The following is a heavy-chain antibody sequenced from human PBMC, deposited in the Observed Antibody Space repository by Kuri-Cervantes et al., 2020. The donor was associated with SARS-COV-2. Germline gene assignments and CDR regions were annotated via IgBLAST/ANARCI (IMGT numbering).Heavy chain of an antibody. J-gene: IGHJ5*02. D-gene: IGHD4/OR15-4a*01. Sequence: SETLSLTCAVSGYSISSDYYWGWIRQPPGKGLEWIGSMHHSGRTYYNPSLKSRVTISVDTSKGQVFLKLNAVAAADTAVYYCARDPNANHNNWFDPWGQGTLVTVSS. CDR1: GYSISSDYY. V-gene: IGHV4-38-2*02. CDR2: MHHSGRT. CDR3: ARDPNANHNNWFDP.